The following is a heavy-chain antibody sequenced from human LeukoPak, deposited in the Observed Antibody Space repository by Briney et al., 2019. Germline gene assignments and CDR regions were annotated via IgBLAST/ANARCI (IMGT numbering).Heavy chain of an antibody. D-gene: IGHD3-22*01. CDR3: ARRNGDYYDSSGYYFFDY. J-gene: IGHJ4*02. CDR2: IYPGDSDT. Sequence: GESLKISCKGSGYSFTSYWIGWVRQMPGKGLEWMGIIYPGDSDTRYSPSFQGQVTISADKSISTAYLQWSSLKASDTAMYYCARRNGDYYDSSGYYFFDYWGQGTLVTVSS. V-gene: IGHV5-51*01. CDR1: GYSFTSYW.